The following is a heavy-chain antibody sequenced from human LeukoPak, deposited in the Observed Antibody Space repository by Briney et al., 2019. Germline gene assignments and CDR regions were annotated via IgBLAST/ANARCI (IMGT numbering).Heavy chain of an antibody. CDR2: MNPNSGNT. D-gene: IGHD2-2*01. V-gene: IGHV1-8*03. J-gene: IGHJ6*03. CDR3: ARRGRFVVVPAAMQDYYYYYMDV. CDR1: EYTFTSYD. Sequence: GASVKVSCKASEYTFTSYDINWVRQATGQGLEWMGWMNPNSGNTGYAQKFQGRVTITRNTSISTAYMELSSLRSEDTAVDYCARRGRFVVVPAAMQDYYYYYMDVWGKGTTVTVSS.